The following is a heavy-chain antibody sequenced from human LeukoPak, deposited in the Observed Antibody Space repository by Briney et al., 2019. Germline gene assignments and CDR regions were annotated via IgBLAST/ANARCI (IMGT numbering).Heavy chain of an antibody. CDR3: ARDHIFRGVTPRGMDV. J-gene: IGHJ6*02. Sequence: ASVKVPCKASGYTFTGYYMHWVRQAPGQGLEWMGWINPNSGGTNYAQKFQGWVTMTRDTSISTAYMELSRLRSDDTAVYYCARDHIFRGVTPRGMDVWGQGTTVTVSS. CDR1: GYTFTGYY. D-gene: IGHD3-10*01. V-gene: IGHV1-2*04. CDR2: INPNSGGT.